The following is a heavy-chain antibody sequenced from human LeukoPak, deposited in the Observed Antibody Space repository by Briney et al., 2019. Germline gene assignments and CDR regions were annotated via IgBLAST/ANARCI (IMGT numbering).Heavy chain of an antibody. CDR2: IYWNDDK. CDR1: GFSLSTSGMG. Sequence: ESGPTLVKPTQTLTLTCTFSGFSLSTSGMGVGWIRQPPGKALEWLAIIYWNDDKRYSPSLRSRLTITKDTSKNQVVLTMTNMDPVDTATYYCAHRRRFFSITRSENWFDPWGQGTLVTVSS. J-gene: IGHJ5*02. D-gene: IGHD3-10*01. V-gene: IGHV2-5*01. CDR3: AHRRRFFSITRSENWFDP.